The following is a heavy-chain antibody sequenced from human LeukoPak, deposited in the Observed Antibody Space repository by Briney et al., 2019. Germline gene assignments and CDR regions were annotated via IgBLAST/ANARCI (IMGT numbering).Heavy chain of an antibody. D-gene: IGHD1-26*01. CDR2: INWNGGST. V-gene: IGHV3-20*01. J-gene: IGHJ4*02. CDR1: GFTFDDYG. CDR3: ARDASGSYDFDY. Sequence: GGSLRLSCAASGFTFDDYGMSWVCQAPGKGLEWVSGINWNGGSTGYADSVKGRFTISRDNAKNSLYLQMNSLRAEDTALYHCARDASGSYDFDYWGQGTLVTVSS.